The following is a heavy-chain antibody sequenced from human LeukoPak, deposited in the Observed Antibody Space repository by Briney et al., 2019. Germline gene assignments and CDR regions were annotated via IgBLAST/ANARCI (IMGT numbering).Heavy chain of an antibody. V-gene: IGHV3-23*01. J-gene: IGHJ4*02. CDR1: GFTFNNYA. Sequence: GGSLRLSCAASGFTFNNYAMRWVRQAPGKGLEWVSTISLEGGSKYYADSVKGRFTISRDNSKNTLFLQMNSLRAEDTAVYFCARSLGGYYPDFDYWGEGTLVTVSS. CDR2: ISLEGGSK. D-gene: IGHD3-22*01. CDR3: ARSLGGYYPDFDY.